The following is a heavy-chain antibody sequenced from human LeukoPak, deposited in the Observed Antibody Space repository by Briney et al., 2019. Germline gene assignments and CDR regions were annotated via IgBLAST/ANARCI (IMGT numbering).Heavy chain of an antibody. CDR2: IYTSGST. J-gene: IGHJ4*02. V-gene: IGHV4-61*02. Sequence: SETLSLTCTVSGGSISSGSYYWSWIRQPAGKGLEWIGRIYTSGSTNYNPSLKSRVTISVDTSKNQFSLKLSSVTAADTAVYYCARLRLTGYPDYWGQGTLVTVSS. CDR1: GGSISSGSYY. CDR3: ARLRLTGYPDY. D-gene: IGHD3-9*01.